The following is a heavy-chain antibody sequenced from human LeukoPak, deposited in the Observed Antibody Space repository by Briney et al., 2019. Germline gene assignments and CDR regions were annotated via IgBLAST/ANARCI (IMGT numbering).Heavy chain of an antibody. CDR1: GFTFSSYS. D-gene: IGHD3-22*01. CDR2: ISSSSHYI. J-gene: IGHJ4*02. Sequence: PGGSLRLSCEASGFTFSSYSMTWVRQAPGKGLEWVSSISSSSHYIFYTDSVKGRFTISRDNAKNSLYLQMNTLRAEDTAVYYCARAGYYDRSGYSDYWGQGTLVTVSS. V-gene: IGHV3-21*01. CDR3: ARAGYYDRSGYSDY.